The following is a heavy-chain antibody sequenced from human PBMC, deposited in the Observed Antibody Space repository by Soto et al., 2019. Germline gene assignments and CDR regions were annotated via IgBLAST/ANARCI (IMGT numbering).Heavy chain of an antibody. CDR2: IWYDGSNK. J-gene: IGHJ4*02. D-gene: IGHD5-12*01. V-gene: IGHV3-33*01. Sequence: PGGSLRLSCAASGFTFSSYGMHWVRQAPGKGLEWEAVIWYDGSNKYYADSVKGRFTISRDNSKNTLYLQMNSLRAEDTAVYYCARDSVADGYNFGVPSYWGQGTLVTVSS. CDR3: ARDSVADGYNFGVPSY. CDR1: GFTFSSYG.